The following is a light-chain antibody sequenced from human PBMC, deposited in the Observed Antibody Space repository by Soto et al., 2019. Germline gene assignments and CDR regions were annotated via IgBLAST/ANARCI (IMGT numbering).Light chain of an antibody. J-gene: IGKJ1*01. V-gene: IGKV3-20*01. CDR1: QSVTSNY. Sequence: EIVLTQSPGTLSLSPGDRATLSCRASQSVTSNYVAWYQQKPGQAPRRLIFGASIRDTGIPDRFSGSGSGTDFTLTISRLEPEDFAVYYCQQYGSSPGTFGQGTKVDI. CDR3: QQYGSSPGT. CDR2: GAS.